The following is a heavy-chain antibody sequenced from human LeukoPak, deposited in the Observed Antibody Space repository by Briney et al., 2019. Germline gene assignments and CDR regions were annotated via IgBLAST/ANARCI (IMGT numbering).Heavy chain of an antibody. CDR1: GYSFTAYY. Sequence: ASVKVSCKASGYSFTAYYIHWVRQAPGQGLEYMGWINPNSGGTNSSQRFQDRVTLTRDTSISTAFMELTGLTSDDTAVYYCARAYGSGSSYHPDYWGQGTLVTVSS. CDR2: INPNSGGT. D-gene: IGHD3-10*01. J-gene: IGHJ4*02. V-gene: IGHV1-2*02. CDR3: ARAYGSGSSYHPDY.